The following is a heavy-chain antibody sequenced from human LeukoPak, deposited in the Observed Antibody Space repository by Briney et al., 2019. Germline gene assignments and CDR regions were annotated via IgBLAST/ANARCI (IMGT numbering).Heavy chain of an antibody. Sequence: PGGSLRLSCAASGFTFSTHSMNWVRQAPGKGLEWVSYISSSSSSIYYADSVKGRFTISRDNAKNSLYLQMNSLRAEDTAVYYCARRYCSCPNCHENWFYGMDVWGQGTTVTVS. D-gene: IGHD2-2*01. V-gene: IGHV3-48*01. CDR3: ARRYCSCPNCHENWFYGMDV. CDR1: GFTFSTHS. J-gene: IGHJ6*02. CDR2: ISSSSSSI.